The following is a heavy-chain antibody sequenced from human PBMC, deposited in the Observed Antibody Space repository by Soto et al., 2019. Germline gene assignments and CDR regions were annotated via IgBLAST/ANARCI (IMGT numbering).Heavy chain of an antibody. CDR3: AKAYDSSSSGNWFDP. CDR1: GYTFTGYY. D-gene: IGHD6-6*01. J-gene: IGHJ5*02. CDR2: INPNSGGT. V-gene: IGHV1-2*02. Sequence: ASVKVSCKASGYTFTGYYMHWVRQAPGQGLEWMGWINPNSGGTNYAQKFQGRVTMTRDTSISTAYMELSRLRSDDTAVYYCAKAYDSSSSGNWFDPWGQGTLVTVSS.